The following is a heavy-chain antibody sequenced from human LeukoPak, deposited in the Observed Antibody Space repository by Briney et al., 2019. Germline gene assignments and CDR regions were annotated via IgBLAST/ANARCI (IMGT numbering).Heavy chain of an antibody. D-gene: IGHD5-12*01. CDR2: IYTSGST. Sequence: KTSETLSLTCTVSGGSISYFYWSWIRQPAGKGLEWIGRIYTSGSTNYNPSLKSRVTISVDTSKNQFSLTLSSVTAADTAVYYCARDGYSGSDALWGQGTLVTVSS. CDR1: GGSISYFY. J-gene: IGHJ4*02. CDR3: ARDGYSGSDAL. V-gene: IGHV4-4*07.